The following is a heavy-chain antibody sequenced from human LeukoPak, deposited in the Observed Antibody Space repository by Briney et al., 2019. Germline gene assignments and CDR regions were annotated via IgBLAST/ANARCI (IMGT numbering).Heavy chain of an antibody. Sequence: PGGSLRLSCTASGFTFVAYTMNWVRQAPGKGLEWVSCISSDRRYIYYADSVKGRFSVSRDNARNSVYLQMNSLRAEDTAVYYCARAPTPRAYYDYVWGSYRPRDSHYGMDVWGQGTTVTVSS. J-gene: IGHJ6*02. CDR1: GFTFVAYT. D-gene: IGHD3-16*02. V-gene: IGHV3-21*01. CDR3: ARAPTPRAYYDYVWGSYRPRDSHYGMDV. CDR2: ISSDRRYI.